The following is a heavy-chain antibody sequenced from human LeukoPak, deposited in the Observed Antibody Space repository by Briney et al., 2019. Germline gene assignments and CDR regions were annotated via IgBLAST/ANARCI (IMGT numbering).Heavy chain of an antibody. CDR3: AGITMIVVDTHAFDI. Sequence: PGGSLRLSCAASGFTFSSYAMSWVRQAPGKGLEWVSAISGSGGSTYYADSVKGRFTISRDNSKNTLYLQMNSLRAEDTAVYYCAGITMIVVDTHAFDIWGQGTMVTVSS. J-gene: IGHJ3*02. V-gene: IGHV3-23*01. CDR2: ISGSGGST. CDR1: GFTFSSYA. D-gene: IGHD3-22*01.